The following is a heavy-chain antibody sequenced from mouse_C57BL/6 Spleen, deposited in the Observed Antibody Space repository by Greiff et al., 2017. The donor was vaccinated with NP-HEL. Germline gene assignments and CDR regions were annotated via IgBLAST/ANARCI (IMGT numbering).Heavy chain of an antibody. CDR1: GYAFSSSW. J-gene: IGHJ2*01. V-gene: IGHV1-82*01. Sequence: QVQLQQSGPELVKPGASVKISCKASGYAFSSSWMNWVKQRPGKGLEWIGRIYPGDGDTNYNGKFKGKATLTADKSSSTAYMQLSSLTSEDSAVYFCAREDNYDFDYWGQGTTLTVSS. D-gene: IGHD1-3*01. CDR2: IYPGDGDT. CDR3: AREDNYDFDY.